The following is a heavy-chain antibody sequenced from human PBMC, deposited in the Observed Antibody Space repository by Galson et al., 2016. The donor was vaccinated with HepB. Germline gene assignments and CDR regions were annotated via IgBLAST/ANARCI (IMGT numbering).Heavy chain of an antibody. CDR3: ASATNCNRADCYADTFHI. CDR1: GYTFTNYG. Sequence: SVKVSCKASGYTFTNYGISWVRQAPGQGLEWMGWISADNGNTDHAQKFQGRVTMTTETSTTTVYMELMNLRSDDTAMYYCASATNCNRADCYADTFHIWGQGTVVIVSS. V-gene: IGHV1-18*01. CDR2: ISADNGNT. J-gene: IGHJ3*02. D-gene: IGHD2-2*01.